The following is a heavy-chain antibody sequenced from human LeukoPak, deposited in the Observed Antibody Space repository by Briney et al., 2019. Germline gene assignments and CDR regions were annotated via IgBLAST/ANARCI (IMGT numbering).Heavy chain of an antibody. V-gene: IGHV3-48*04. D-gene: IGHD6-19*01. CDR3: ARGAYSSGWAYFDH. CDR1: GSTFSDYS. J-gene: IGHJ4*02. CDR2: ISFSVNTK. Sequence: PGGSLRLSCAASGSTFSDYSMNWVRQAPGKGLEWVSYISFSVNTKYYGDSVKGRFTISRDNAKNSLYLHMDSLRAEDTAVYYCARGAYSSGWAYFDHWGQGTLVTVSS.